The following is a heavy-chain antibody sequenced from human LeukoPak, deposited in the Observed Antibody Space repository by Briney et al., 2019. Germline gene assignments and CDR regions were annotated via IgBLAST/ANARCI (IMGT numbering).Heavy chain of an antibody. CDR1: GFTVSSNY. CDR2: IYSGGST. Sequence: PGGSLRLSCAASGFTVSSNYMSWVRQAPGKGLEWVSVIYSGGSTHYADSVKGRFTISRDNSKNTLYLEVISLTAEDTAVYCAKDDAWLRFGEWSQGTLVTVSS. D-gene: IGHD3-10*01. CDR3: AKDDAWLRFGE. J-gene: IGHJ4*02. V-gene: IGHV3-53*01.